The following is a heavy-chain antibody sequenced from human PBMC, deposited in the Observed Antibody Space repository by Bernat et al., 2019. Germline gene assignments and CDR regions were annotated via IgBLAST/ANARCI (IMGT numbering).Heavy chain of an antibody. V-gene: IGHV3-48*02. J-gene: IGHJ5*02. CDR2: ISSSSSTI. CDR3: GREAWFDP. CDR1: GFTFSTYS. Sequence: EVQLVESGGGLVQPGGSLRLSCAASGFTFSTYSMNLVRQAPGKGLEWISCISSSSSTIYYADSVKGRFTISRDNAKNSLYLQMNSLRDEDTAVYYCGREAWFDPWGQGTLVTVSS.